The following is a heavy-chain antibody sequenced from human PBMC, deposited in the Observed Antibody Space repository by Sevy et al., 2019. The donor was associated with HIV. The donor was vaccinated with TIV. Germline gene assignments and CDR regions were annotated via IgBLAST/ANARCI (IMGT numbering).Heavy chain of an antibody. CDR3: ARDGIAAGSYYYMDV. D-gene: IGHD6-13*01. CDR1: GGTFSSYA. J-gene: IGHJ6*03. CDR2: IIPIFGTA. Sequence: ASVKVSYKASGGTFSSYAISWVRQAPGQGLEWMGGIIPIFGTANYAQKFQGRVTITADKSTSTAYMELSSLRSEDTAVYYCARDGIAAGSYYYMDVWGKGTTVTVSS. V-gene: IGHV1-69*06.